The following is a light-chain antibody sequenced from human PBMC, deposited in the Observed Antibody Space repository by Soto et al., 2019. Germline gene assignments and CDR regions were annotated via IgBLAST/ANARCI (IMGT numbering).Light chain of an antibody. Sequence: DIVLTQSRATLSLSPGDRVTLSCRASQTVGRYLSWYQHSPGQGPRLLVYDASNRATGVPARFSGSGSETDFTLTISSLEPEDFAVYYCQQRLHWPITFGQGTRLEIK. CDR2: DAS. J-gene: IGKJ5*01. CDR1: QTVGRY. CDR3: QQRLHWPIT. V-gene: IGKV3-11*01.